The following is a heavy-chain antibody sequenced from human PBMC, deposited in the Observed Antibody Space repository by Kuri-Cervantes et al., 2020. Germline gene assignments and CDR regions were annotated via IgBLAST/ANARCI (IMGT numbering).Heavy chain of an antibody. J-gene: IGHJ4*02. Sequence: GESLKISCAASGFSFSRNSMNWVRQAPGKGLEWVAYISSAGTTIHYADSVRGRFTVSRDNAKNSLHLQMDSLRVEDTAFYYCAKDLHVAIEPSAYWGQGTLVTVSS. CDR1: GFSFSRNS. D-gene: IGHD1-14*01. CDR2: ISSAGTTI. CDR3: AKDLHVAIEPSAY. V-gene: IGHV3-48*01.